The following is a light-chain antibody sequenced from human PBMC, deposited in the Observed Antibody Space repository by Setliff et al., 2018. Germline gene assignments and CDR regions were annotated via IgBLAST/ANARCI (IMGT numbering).Light chain of an antibody. V-gene: IGLV2-14*01. CDR3: SSYTSSSTRV. Sequence: QSVLTQPASVSGSPGQSITISCTGTSSDVGYYNYVSWYQQHPGKAPKLMIYEVSNRPSGVSNRFSGSKSGNTASLTISGLQAEDEADYYCSSYTSSSTRVFGTGTTVTVL. CDR2: EVS. J-gene: IGLJ1*01. CDR1: SSDVGYYNY.